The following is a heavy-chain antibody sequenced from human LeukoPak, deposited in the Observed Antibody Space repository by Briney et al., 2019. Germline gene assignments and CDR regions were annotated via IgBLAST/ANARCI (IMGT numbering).Heavy chain of an antibody. D-gene: IGHD2-2*01. CDR2: ISAYNGNT. J-gene: IGHJ4*02. CDR1: GGTSSSYA. Sequence: ASVNVSCKASGGTSSSYAISWVRQAPGQGLEWMGWISAYNGNTNYAQKLQGRVTMTTDTSTSTAYMELRSLRSDDTAVYYCARVEYRFEDYFDYWGQGTLVTVSS. V-gene: IGHV1-18*01. CDR3: ARVEYRFEDYFDY.